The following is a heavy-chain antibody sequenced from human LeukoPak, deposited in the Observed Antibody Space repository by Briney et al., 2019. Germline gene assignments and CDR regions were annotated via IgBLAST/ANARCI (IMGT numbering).Heavy chain of an antibody. V-gene: IGHV3-7*01. D-gene: IGHD3-9*01. CDR2: IKQDGSEK. CDR3: APVGRRYNILTGYYLSHGFDY. J-gene: IGHJ4*02. CDR1: GFTFSSSW. Sequence: GGSLRLSCAASGFTFSSSWMSWVRQAPGKGLEWVANIKQDGSEKYYVDSVKGRFTISRDNAKNSLYLLMSSLRAEEKAVYYCAPVGRRYNILTGYYLSHGFDYGGQATLLTLPS.